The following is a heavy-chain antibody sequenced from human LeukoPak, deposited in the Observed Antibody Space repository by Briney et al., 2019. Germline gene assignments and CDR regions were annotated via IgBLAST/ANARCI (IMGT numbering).Heavy chain of an antibody. Sequence: ASVKVSCKASGGTFSSYAISWVRQAPGQGLEWMGGIIPIFGTANYAQKFQGRVTITTDESTSTAYMELSSLRSEDTAVYYCARTSARAINKYYLDYWGQGTLVTVSS. CDR1: GGTFSSYA. CDR2: IIPIFGTA. V-gene: IGHV1-69*05. D-gene: IGHD6-6*01. J-gene: IGHJ4*02. CDR3: ARTSARAINKYYLDY.